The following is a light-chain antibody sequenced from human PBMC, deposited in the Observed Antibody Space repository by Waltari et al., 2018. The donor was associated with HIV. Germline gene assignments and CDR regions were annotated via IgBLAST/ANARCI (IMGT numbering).Light chain of an antibody. Sequence: QSVLTQPPSVSAAPGQKVTISISCSGSSFNIGTNYVSWYQQLPGTAPKLLIYDKNKRPAGSPDRFSGSKSGTSATLAITGLQAGDEADYYCGTWDSSLSAYVFGTGTEVTVL. CDR2: DKN. CDR3: GTWDSSLSAYV. J-gene: IGLJ1*01. V-gene: IGLV1-51*01. CDR1: SFNIGTNY.